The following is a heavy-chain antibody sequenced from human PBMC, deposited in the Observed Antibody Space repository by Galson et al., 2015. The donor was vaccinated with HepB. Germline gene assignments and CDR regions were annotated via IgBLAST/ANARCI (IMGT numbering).Heavy chain of an antibody. D-gene: IGHD2-15*01. CDR1: GGSISNSNYY. V-gene: IGHV4-39*01. CDR3: ARHVRAAGWYTASAGQIDC. J-gene: IGHJ4*02. Sequence: TLSLTCTVSGGSISNSNYYWGWIRQPPGKGLEWIGGIYYTGSTYYNAPLKSRVTISADTSKNQFSLKLSSVIVADTAVYYCARHVRAAGWYTASAGQIDCWGQGALVTVSS. CDR2: IYYTGST.